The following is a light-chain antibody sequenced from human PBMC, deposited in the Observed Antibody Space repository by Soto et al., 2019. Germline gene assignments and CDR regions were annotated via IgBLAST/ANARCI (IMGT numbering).Light chain of an antibody. V-gene: IGKV3-20*01. J-gene: IGKJ3*01. CDR3: QQYGSSPFT. Sequence: EIVLTQSPGTLSLSPGERATLSCRASQSVSSSYLAWYQQKPGQAPRLLIYGASSRATGIPDRFSGSGSGTDFTLTISRLEPEDLEVYYCQQYGSSPFTFGPGTKVDIK. CDR1: QSVSSSY. CDR2: GAS.